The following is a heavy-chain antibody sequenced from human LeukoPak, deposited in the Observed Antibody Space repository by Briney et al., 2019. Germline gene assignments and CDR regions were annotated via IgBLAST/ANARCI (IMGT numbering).Heavy chain of an antibody. CDR3: ARDSFWSGYYPFDY. CDR2: VNSDGGST. D-gene: IGHD3-3*01. CDR1: GFTFRSYW. Sequence: GGSLRLSCAASGFTFRSYWIHWVRQDPGKGLVWISRVNSDGGSTFYADSVKGRFTISRDNAKNTVYLQMNSLRAEDTAVYYCARDSFWSGYYPFDYWGQGILVTVSS. V-gene: IGHV3-74*01. J-gene: IGHJ4*02.